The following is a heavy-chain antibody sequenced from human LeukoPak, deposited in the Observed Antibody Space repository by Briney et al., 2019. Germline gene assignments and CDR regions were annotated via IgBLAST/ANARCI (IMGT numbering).Heavy chain of an antibody. CDR1: EFTFSSYA. J-gene: IGHJ6*03. D-gene: IGHD4-17*01. CDR3: ARDGRATVTSPPRFVYYYYMDV. V-gene: IGHV3-23*01. CDR2: IRGSGGNT. Sequence: PGGSLRLSCAASEFTFSSYAMTWVRQAPGNGLEWVSLIRGSGGNTYYADSVKGRFTMSRDNAKNSLYLQMNSLRAEDTAVYYCARDGRATVTSPPRFVYYYYMDVWGKGTTVTVSS.